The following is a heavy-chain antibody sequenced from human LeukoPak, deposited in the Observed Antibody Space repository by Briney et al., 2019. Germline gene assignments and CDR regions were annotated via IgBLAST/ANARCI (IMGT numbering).Heavy chain of an antibody. CDR3: AKIEYSYGPMDVDY. D-gene: IGHD5-18*01. Sequence: PGGSLRLSCAASGFTFSSYNMSWVRQAPGKGLEWVSSISGSSSYIYYADSVKGRFTISRDNSKNTLYLQMNSLRAEDTAVYYCAKIEYSYGPMDVDYWGQGTLVTVSS. J-gene: IGHJ4*02. CDR1: GFTFSSYN. CDR2: ISGSSSYI. V-gene: IGHV3-21*04.